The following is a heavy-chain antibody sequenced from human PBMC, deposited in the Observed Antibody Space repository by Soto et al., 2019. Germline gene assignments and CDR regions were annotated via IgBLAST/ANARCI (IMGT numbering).Heavy chain of an antibody. CDR2: IYYSGST. D-gene: IGHD3-9*01. J-gene: IGHJ5*02. V-gene: IGHV4-39*01. Sequence: QLQLQESGPGLVKPSETLSLTCTVSGGSISSSSYYWGWIRQPPGKGLEWIGSIYYSGSTYYNPSLKSRVTISVDTSKNQFSLKLSSVTAADTAVYYCARLNMYYDILTGYYSSSWGQGTLVTVSS. CDR3: ARLNMYYDILTGYYSSS. CDR1: GGSISSSSYY.